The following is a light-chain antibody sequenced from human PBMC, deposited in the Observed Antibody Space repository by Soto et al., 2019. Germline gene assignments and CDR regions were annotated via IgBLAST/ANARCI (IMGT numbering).Light chain of an antibody. Sequence: DIQMTQSPSTLSASVGDRVTSTCRASQSISSCLAWYQQKPETAPKLLIYDASSLESGVPSRFSGSGSGTEFTLTISSLQPDDFATYYCQQYNSYSPTFGQGTKVDIK. V-gene: IGKV1-5*01. CDR1: QSISSC. CDR2: DAS. CDR3: QQYNSYSPT. J-gene: IGKJ1*01.